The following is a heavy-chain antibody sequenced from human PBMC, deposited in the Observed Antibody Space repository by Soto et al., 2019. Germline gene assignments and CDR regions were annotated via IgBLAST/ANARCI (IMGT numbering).Heavy chain of an antibody. CDR2: INAGDGNT. CDR3: AREPPRDGGTHFDY. CDR1: GFTFSHYA. D-gene: IGHD3-16*01. J-gene: IGHJ4*02. Sequence: QVHLVQSGAEVKKPGASVKVSCNTAGFTFSHYALHWVRQAPGQRLEWMGWINAGDGNTKYSQNFQERVTITRDTSAGSAYMGLTRLTHEDTAVYYCAREPPRDGGTHFDYWGQGTLVTVSS. V-gene: IGHV1-3*01.